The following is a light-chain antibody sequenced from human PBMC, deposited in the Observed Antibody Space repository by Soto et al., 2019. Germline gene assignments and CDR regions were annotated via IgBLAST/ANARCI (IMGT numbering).Light chain of an antibody. V-gene: IGLV2-14*01. Sequence: QSALTQPASVSGSPGQSITISCTGTSSGVGAYDYVSWIQLHPDKAPKLIISVVTNRPSGVSNRFSGSKSGNTASLTISGLQAEDEAHYYCSLYTSSDTPYVFGTGTKLTVL. CDR3: SLYTSSDTPYV. CDR1: SSGVGAYDY. CDR2: VVT. J-gene: IGLJ1*01.